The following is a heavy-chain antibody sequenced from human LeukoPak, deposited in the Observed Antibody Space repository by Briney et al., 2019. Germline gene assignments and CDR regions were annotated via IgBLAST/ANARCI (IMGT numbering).Heavy chain of an antibody. Sequence: ASVKVSCKASGYTFTSYGISWVRQAPGQGLEWMGWISAYNGDTKYAQNTQDRVTMTTDTFSSTAYMELRSLRSDDTAVYYCARSVGIAVDFDYWGQGTLVTVSS. CDR2: ISAYNGDT. D-gene: IGHD6-19*01. CDR1: GYTFTSYG. CDR3: ARSVGIAVDFDY. V-gene: IGHV1-18*01. J-gene: IGHJ4*02.